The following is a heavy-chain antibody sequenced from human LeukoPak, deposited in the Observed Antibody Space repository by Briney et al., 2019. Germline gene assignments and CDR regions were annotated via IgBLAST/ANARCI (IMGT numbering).Heavy chain of an antibody. J-gene: IGHJ4*02. CDR3: ATSAAGPYYFDS. V-gene: IGHV4-59*01. CDR2: IYYSGRS. Sequence: SETLSLTCTVCGDSICSYYCSWIRQPPGKGLEWIGYIYYSGRSTYNPSLQSRVTISLDTSKNQFSLKLSSVTAADTAVYYCATSAAGPYYFDSWGQGSLVTVSS. D-gene: IGHD6-13*01. CDR1: GDSICSYY.